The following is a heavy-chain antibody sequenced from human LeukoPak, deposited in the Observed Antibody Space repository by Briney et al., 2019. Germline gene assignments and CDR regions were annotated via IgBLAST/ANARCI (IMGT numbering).Heavy chain of an antibody. D-gene: IGHD3-10*01. Sequence: GGSLRLSCAASGFTFSSYAMSWVRQAPGKGLEWVSAISGSGGSTYYADSVKGRFTISRDNSKNTLYLQMNSLRAEDTAVYYCAREAYYYGSGSYSNFDYWGQGTLVTVSS. CDR1: GFTFSSYA. J-gene: IGHJ4*02. V-gene: IGHV3-23*01. CDR3: AREAYYYGSGSYSNFDY. CDR2: ISGSGGST.